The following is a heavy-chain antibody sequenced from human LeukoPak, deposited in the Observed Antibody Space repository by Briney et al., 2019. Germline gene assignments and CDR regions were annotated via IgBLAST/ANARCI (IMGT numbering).Heavy chain of an antibody. V-gene: IGHV3-7*03. J-gene: IGHJ3*02. D-gene: IGHD3-22*01. CDR3: ARTAYYYDSSGYDDAFDI. CDR1: GFTFSSYW. Sequence: GGSLRLSCAASGFTFSSYWMSWVRRAPGKGLKWVANIKQDGSEKYYVDSVKGRFTISRDNAKNSLYLQMNSLRAEDTAVYYCARTAYYYDSSGYDDAFDIWGQGTMVTVSS. CDR2: IKQDGSEK.